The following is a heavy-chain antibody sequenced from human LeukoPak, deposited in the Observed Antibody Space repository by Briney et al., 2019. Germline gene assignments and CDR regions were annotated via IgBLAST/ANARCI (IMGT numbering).Heavy chain of an antibody. D-gene: IGHD6-6*01. V-gene: IGHV1-2*02. CDR2: INPNSGGT. J-gene: IGHJ5*02. CDR3: ARDYSSIAASLGFDP. CDR1: GYTFTGYY. Sequence: GASVKVSCKASGYTFTGYYMHWVRQAPGQGLEWMGWINPNSGGTNYAQKSQGRVTMTRDTSISTAYMELSRLRSDDTAVYYCARDYSSIAASLGFDPWGQGTLVTVSS.